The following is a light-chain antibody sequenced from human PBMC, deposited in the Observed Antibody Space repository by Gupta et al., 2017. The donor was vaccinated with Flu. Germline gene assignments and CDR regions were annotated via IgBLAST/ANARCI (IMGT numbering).Light chain of an antibody. CDR3: QQKNSYLLT. V-gene: IGKV1-5*03. CDR2: KAS. Sequence: DSKMTQSPSTLSGSVGDRVTITCRASQSIRRWLAWYQQKPGTAPKLLIYKASRVESGVPSRFSGSGYGTEFTLAISSQQPDYYANYYCQQKNSYLLTFGRGTKVEIK. CDR1: QSIRRW. J-gene: IGKJ4*01.